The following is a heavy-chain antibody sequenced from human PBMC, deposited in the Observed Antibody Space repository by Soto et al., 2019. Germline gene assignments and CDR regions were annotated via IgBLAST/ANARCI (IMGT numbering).Heavy chain of an antibody. CDR3: ARVSTTVTNWFDP. D-gene: IGHD4-17*01. V-gene: IGHV4-30-2*01. Sequence: SETLSLTCAVSGGSISSGGYSWSWIRQPPGKGLEWIGYIYHSGSTYYNPSLKSRVTISVDKSKNQFSLKLSSVTAADTAVYYCARVSTTVTNWFDPWGQGTRVTASS. CDR1: GGSISSGGYS. J-gene: IGHJ5*02. CDR2: IYHSGST.